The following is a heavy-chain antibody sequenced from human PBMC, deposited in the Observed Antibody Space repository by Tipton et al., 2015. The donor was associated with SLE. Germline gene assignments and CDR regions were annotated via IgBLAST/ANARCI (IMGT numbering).Heavy chain of an antibody. D-gene: IGHD3-10*01. CDR1: GGSISSSSYY. J-gene: IGHJ6*03. CDR2: IYYSGST. CDR3: ARAPGYYYYYYMDV. V-gene: IGHV4-39*07. Sequence: TLSLTCTVSGGSISSSSYYWGWIRQPPGKGLEWIGSIYYSGSTYYNPSLKSRVTISVDTSKNQFSLKLSSVTAEDTAGYYCARAPGYYYYYYMDVWGKGTTVTVSS.